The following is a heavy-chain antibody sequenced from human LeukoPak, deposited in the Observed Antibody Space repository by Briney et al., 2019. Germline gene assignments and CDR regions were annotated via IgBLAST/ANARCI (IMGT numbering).Heavy chain of an antibody. Sequence: PGGSLRLSCAASGFTFSRSAMNWVRQAPGKGLEWVSSFSASGGTTYYADSVKGRFTISRDNAKNSVDLQMDSLRVEDTAVYYCARVGTWELQRVFDFWGQGTLVTVSS. CDR3: ARVGTWELQRVFDF. V-gene: IGHV3-23*01. CDR1: GFTFSRSA. D-gene: IGHD1-26*01. CDR2: FSASGGTT. J-gene: IGHJ4*02.